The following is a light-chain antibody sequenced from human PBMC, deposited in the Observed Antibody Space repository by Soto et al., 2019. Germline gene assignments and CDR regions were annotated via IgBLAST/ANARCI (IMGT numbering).Light chain of an antibody. J-gene: IGLJ2*01. Sequence: QSVLTQPPSVSGAPGQRVTISCTGSSSNIGAGYGVHWYIQLPGTAPKLLVYDDSNRPSGVPDRFSGSKSDTSASLAITGLQAEDEADYYCQSYDSSLSGVIFGGGTKVTVL. CDR1: SSNIGAGYG. V-gene: IGLV1-40*01. CDR3: QSYDSSLSGVI. CDR2: DDS.